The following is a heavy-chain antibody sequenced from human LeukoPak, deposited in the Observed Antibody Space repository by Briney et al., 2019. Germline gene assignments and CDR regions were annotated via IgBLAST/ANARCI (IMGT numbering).Heavy chain of an antibody. D-gene: IGHD1-26*01. V-gene: IGHV4-59*01. Sequence: SETLSLTCTVSGGSMSSYYWSWIRQPPGKGLEWIGYIYYSGSTNYNPSLKSRVTISVDTSKNQFSLKLSSVTAADTAVYYCARGQPQWELLGVKYYFDYWGQGTLVTVSS. CDR1: GGSMSSYY. J-gene: IGHJ4*02. CDR2: IYYSGST. CDR3: ARGQPQWELLGVKYYFDY.